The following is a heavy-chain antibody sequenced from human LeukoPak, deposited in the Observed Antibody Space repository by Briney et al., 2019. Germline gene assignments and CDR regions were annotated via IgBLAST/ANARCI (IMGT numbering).Heavy chain of an antibody. CDR2: IYYSGST. Sequence: SETLSLTCTVSGGSISSYYWSWIRQPPVKGLKWIGYIYYSGSTNYNPSLKSRVTISVDTSKNQFSLKLSSVTAADTAVYYCASLRTAPLNWGEFDHWRQGTLVTVSS. V-gene: IGHV4-59*01. CDR3: ASLRTAPLNWGEFDH. J-gene: IGHJ4*02. D-gene: IGHD7-27*01. CDR1: GGSISSYY.